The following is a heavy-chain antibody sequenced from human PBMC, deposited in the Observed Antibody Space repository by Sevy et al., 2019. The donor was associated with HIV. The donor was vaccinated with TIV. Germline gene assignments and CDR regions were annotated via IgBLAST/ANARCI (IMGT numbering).Heavy chain of an antibody. CDR2: ISGSGDNT. D-gene: IGHD2-21*02. CDR3: AKNENRLSGDLAMDV. Sequence: GGSLRLSCAASGFTFSNYAMNWVRQTPGKGLEWVSSISGSGDNTYYADSVKGRFTISRDISYNTVTLQMSSLRAEDTAVYYCAKNENRLSGDLAMDVWGQGTTVTASS. CDR1: GFTFSNYA. V-gene: IGHV3-23*01. J-gene: IGHJ6*02.